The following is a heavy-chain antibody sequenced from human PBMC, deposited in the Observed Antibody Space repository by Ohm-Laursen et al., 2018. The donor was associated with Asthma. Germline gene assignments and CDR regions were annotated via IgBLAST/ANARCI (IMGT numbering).Heavy chain of an antibody. CDR1: GFTFRSYA. Sequence: SLRLSCTASGFTFRSYAMHWARQAPGKGLEWVAVGGSYYDGGLKYYADSVNGRFTVSRDDSKNTLYLHMNSVRAEDTAVYYCAKDDTTYSDILTGYSDYWGQGTLVTVSS. CDR3: AKDDTTYSDILTGYSDY. V-gene: IGHV3-30-3*01. J-gene: IGHJ4*02. D-gene: IGHD3-9*01. CDR2: GGSYYDGGLK.